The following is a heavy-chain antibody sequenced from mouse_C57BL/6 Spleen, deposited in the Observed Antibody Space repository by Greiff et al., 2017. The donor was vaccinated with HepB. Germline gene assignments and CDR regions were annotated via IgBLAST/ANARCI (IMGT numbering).Heavy chain of an antibody. V-gene: IGHV1-53*01. J-gene: IGHJ1*03. CDR2: INPSNGGT. D-gene: IGHD1-1*01. CDR1: GYTFTSYW. Sequence: QVQLKESGTELVKPGASVKLSCKASGYTFTSYWMHWVKQRPGQGLEWIGNINPSNGGTNYNEKFKSKATLTVDKSSSTAYMQLSSLTSEDSAVYYCARTYGSSPHWYFDVWGTGTTVTVSS. CDR3: ARTYGSSPHWYFDV.